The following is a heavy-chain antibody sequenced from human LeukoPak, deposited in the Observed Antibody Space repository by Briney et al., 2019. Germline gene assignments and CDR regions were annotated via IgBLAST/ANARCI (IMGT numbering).Heavy chain of an antibody. J-gene: IGHJ4*02. V-gene: IGHV3-21*01. D-gene: IGHD6-13*01. Sequence: PGGSLRLSCAASGFTFSSYSMNWVRRAPGKRLEWVSSISSSSSYIYYADSVKGRFTISRDNAKNSLYLQMNSLRAEDTAVYYCARVYRAAGTNFDYWGQGTLVTVSS. CDR1: GFTFSSYS. CDR3: ARVYRAAGTNFDY. CDR2: ISSSSSYI.